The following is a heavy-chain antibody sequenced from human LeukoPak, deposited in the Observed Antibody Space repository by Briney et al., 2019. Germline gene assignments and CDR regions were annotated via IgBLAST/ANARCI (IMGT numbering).Heavy chain of an antibody. CDR2: IIPIFGTA. V-gene: IGHV1-69*05. D-gene: IGHD2-2*02. CDR1: GYTFTSYD. Sequence: SVKVSCKASGYTFTSYDINWVRQATGQGLEWMGGIIPIFGTANYAQKFQGRVTITTDESTSTAYMELSSLRSEDTAVYYCAREESHCSSTSCYKGDHDAFDIWGQGTMVTVSS. CDR3: AREESHCSSTSCYKGDHDAFDI. J-gene: IGHJ3*02.